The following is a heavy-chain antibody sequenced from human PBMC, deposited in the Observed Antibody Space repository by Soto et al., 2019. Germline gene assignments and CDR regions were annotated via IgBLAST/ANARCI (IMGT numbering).Heavy chain of an antibody. Sequence: QVLLGQSGAEVKKPGASVKVSCKTSGYTFSDFDINWVRQATGQGVEWVGWMNPYSGQTQYAQKFQGRVTMTRNTSTTTAYVDLSSLRSEDAAVYYCARGAIRGVLYSFDYWGQGALVTVSS. D-gene: IGHD3-10*01. J-gene: IGHJ4*02. CDR3: ARGAIRGVLYSFDY. CDR2: MNPYSGQT. V-gene: IGHV1-8*01. CDR1: GYTFSDFD.